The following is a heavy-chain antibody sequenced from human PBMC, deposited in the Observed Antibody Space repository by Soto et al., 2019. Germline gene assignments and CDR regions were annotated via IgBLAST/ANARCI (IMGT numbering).Heavy chain of an antibody. CDR2: IDYSGST. Sequence: QVQLQESGPGLVKPSQTLSLTCTVSGGSISSGDYYWSWIRQPPGKGLEWIGYIDYSGSTYYNPSLKSRVTISVDTSNNHFSRKLSSVTAADAAVYYCARASPVVTDVWGQGTTVTVSS. CDR3: ARASPVVTDV. V-gene: IGHV4-30-4*01. D-gene: IGHD2-21*02. CDR1: GGSISSGDYY. J-gene: IGHJ6*02.